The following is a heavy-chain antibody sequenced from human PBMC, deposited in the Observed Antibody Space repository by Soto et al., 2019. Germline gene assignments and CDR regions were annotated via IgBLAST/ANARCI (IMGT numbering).Heavy chain of an antibody. V-gene: IGHV2-5*02. Sequence: QITLKESGPTLVKHTQTLTLTCTFSGFSLSTSGVGVGWIRQPPGKALEWLALIYWDDDKRYSPSLKSRLTITKDTSKNLVVLTMTIMDPVDTATYYCAHTGPGYYDSSGYLTYWGQGTLVTVSS. D-gene: IGHD3-22*01. CDR2: IYWDDDK. CDR1: GFSLSTSGVG. CDR3: AHTGPGYYDSSGYLTY. J-gene: IGHJ4*02.